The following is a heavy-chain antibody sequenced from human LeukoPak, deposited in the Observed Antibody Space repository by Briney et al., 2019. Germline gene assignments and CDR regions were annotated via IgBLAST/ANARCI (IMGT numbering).Heavy chain of an antibody. CDR2: IKPDGGEK. Sequence: PGESLRLSCAASGFTFSSYMMTWVRQAPGKGLEWVANIKPDGGEKFYVDSVRGRFTISRDNAKNSLYLQMNSLRAEDTAVYYCASDSLWSGILEYWGQGTLVIVSS. CDR3: ASDSLWSGILEY. D-gene: IGHD3-3*01. CDR1: GFTFSSYM. V-gene: IGHV3-7*01. J-gene: IGHJ4*02.